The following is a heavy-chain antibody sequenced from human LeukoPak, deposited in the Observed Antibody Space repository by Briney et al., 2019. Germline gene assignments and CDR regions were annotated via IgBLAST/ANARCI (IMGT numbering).Heavy chain of an antibody. J-gene: IGHJ3*02. CDR2: ISSSGSTI. Sequence: PGGSLRLSCAASGFTLSSYEMNWVHQAPGKGLEWVSYISSSGSTIYYADSVKGRFTISRDNAKNSLYLQMNSLRAEDTAVYYCARGMYYYDSSGYAFDIWGQGTMVTVSS. V-gene: IGHV3-48*03. CDR3: ARGMYYYDSSGYAFDI. CDR1: GFTLSSYE. D-gene: IGHD3-22*01.